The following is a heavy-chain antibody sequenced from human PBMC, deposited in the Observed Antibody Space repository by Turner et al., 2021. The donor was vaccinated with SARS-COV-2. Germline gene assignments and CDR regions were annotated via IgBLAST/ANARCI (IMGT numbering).Heavy chain of an antibody. D-gene: IGHD6-6*01. Sequence: QVQLVQYGAEVKKPGASVKVPCKASGYTFTGYYMHWVRQAPGQGLEWIGWINPNSGGTNYAQKFQGRVTMTRDTSISTAYMELSRLRSDDTAVYYCARALSSSSGDFDYWGQGTLVTVSS. CDR2: INPNSGGT. V-gene: IGHV1-2*02. CDR1: GYTFTGYY. CDR3: ARALSSSSGDFDY. J-gene: IGHJ4*02.